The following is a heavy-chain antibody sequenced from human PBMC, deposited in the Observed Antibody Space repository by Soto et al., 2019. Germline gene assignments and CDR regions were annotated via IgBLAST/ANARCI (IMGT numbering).Heavy chain of an antibody. CDR2: ISFDGSNE. CDR3: ARNGGDWGYFDY. D-gene: IGHD2-21*02. V-gene: IGHV3-30*03. Sequence: QVQLVESGGGVVQPGRSLRLSCAASGFTFSTFAMHWVRQAPGKGLEWVAVISFDGSNEDYADSVKGRFTISRDNSNNTLHLQMNSLRAEDTAVYYCARNGGDWGYFDYWGQGTLVTVSS. CDR1: GFTFSTFA. J-gene: IGHJ4*02.